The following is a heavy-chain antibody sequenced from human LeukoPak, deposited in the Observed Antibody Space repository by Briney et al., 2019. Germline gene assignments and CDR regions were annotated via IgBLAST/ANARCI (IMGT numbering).Heavy chain of an antibody. Sequence: PGGSLRLSCAASGFTLSSYSMNWVRQAPGKGLEWVSSISSSSSYIYYADSVKGRFTISRDNAKNSLYLQMNSLRAEDTAVYYCARDMDLDIVVVVAATALDYWGQGTLVTVSS. CDR3: ARDMDLDIVVVVAATALDY. CDR2: ISSSSSYI. J-gene: IGHJ4*02. V-gene: IGHV3-21*01. CDR1: GFTLSSYS. D-gene: IGHD2-15*01.